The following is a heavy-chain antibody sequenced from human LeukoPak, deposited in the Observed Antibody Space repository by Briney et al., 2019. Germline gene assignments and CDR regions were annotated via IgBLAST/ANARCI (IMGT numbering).Heavy chain of an antibody. CDR3: ARTSSGLHMDV. CDR2: IYSGGST. J-gene: IGHJ6*02. D-gene: IGHD6-19*01. V-gene: IGHV3-53*04. Sequence: PGGSLRLPCAASGFTVSSNYMSWVRQAPGKELEWVSVIYSGGSTYYADSVKGRFTISRHNSKNTLYLQMNSLRAEDTAVYYCARTSSGLHMDVWGQGTTVTVSS. CDR1: GFTVSSNY.